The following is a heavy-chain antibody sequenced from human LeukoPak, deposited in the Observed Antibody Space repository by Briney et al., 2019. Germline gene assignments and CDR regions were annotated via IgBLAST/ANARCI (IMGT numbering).Heavy chain of an antibody. V-gene: IGHV3-11*06. Sequence: GGSLRLSCAASGFNFRDSYMSWIRQAPGKGLEWVSYISGSSDYTNYADSVKGRLTISRDNAKNSLYLQMNSLRADDTAVYYCARVARYSPMYWGQGALVTVSS. CDR2: ISGSSDYT. CDR1: GFNFRDSY. J-gene: IGHJ4*02. D-gene: IGHD5-18*01. CDR3: ARVARYSPMY.